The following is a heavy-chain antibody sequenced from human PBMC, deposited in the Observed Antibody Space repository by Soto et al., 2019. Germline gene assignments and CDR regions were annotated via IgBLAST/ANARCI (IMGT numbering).Heavy chain of an antibody. CDR3: AKWEQQLGNFDY. CDR2: ISYSGST. V-gene: IGHV4-39*02. D-gene: IGHD6-13*01. Sequence: SETLSLTCIVSGDSISRGSYYWGWIRQSPGKGLEWIGSISYSGSTYYNPSLKSRVTISADTSNNHFSLNLGSVTAADTAVYYCAKWEQQLGNFDYWGQGILVTVSS. CDR1: GDSISRGSYY. J-gene: IGHJ4*02.